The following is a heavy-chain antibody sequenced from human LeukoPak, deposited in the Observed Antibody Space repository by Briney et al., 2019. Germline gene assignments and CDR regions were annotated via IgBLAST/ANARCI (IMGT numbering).Heavy chain of an antibody. Sequence: GESLQISCKGSGYSFTSYWIGWVRPMPGKGLEWMGIIYPGDSDTRYSPSFQGQVTISADKSISTAYLQWSSLKASDTAMYYCARRARYCSSTSCHLDYWGQGTLVTVSS. V-gene: IGHV5-51*01. J-gene: IGHJ4*02. D-gene: IGHD2-2*01. CDR2: IYPGDSDT. CDR1: GYSFTSYW. CDR3: ARRARYCSSTSCHLDY.